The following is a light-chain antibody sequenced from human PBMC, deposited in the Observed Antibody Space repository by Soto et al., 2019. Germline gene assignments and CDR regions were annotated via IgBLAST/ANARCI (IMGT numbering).Light chain of an antibody. CDR2: GAS. CDR1: QSVSNNF. J-gene: IGKJ4*01. CDR3: QQYGSSPLT. Sequence: EIVLTQSPGTLSLSPGERATLSCRASQSVSNNFLAWYQQKPGQAPRVLIYGASTRATGIPDRFSGSGSGADFTLTISRLEPEDFVVYYCQQYGSSPLTFGGGTKVEIK. V-gene: IGKV3-20*01.